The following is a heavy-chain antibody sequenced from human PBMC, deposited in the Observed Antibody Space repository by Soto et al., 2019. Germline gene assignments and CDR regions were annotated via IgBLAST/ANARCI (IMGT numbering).Heavy chain of an antibody. CDR2: INPSGGST. J-gene: IGHJ4*02. D-gene: IGHD3-22*01. CDR1: GYTFTSYY. CDR3: ARGHYYYDSSGPYGDFDY. V-gene: IGHV1-46*03. Sequence: GASVKVSCKASGYTFTSYYIHWVRQAPGQGLEWMGIINPSGGSTSYAQKFQGRVTMTRDTSTSTVYMELSSLRSEDTAVYYCARGHYYYDSSGPYGDFDYWGQGALVTVSS.